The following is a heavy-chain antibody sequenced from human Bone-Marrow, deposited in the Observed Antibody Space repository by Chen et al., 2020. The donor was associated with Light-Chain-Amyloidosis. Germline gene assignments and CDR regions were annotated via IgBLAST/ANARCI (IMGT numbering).Heavy chain of an antibody. Sequence: EVQVVESGGGLLGSGGSLSLSFAASGFTIPAAWMGWVRQAPGKGLEWVGRIKSKTYDGKTDYAAPVKGRFTISRDDSKNDLFLQMDSLTTADTAVYYCIATTVAEDYHVYWGQGTLVTVSS. CDR1: GFTIPAAW. J-gene: IGHJ4*02. D-gene: IGHD1-26*01. CDR2: IKSKTYDGKT. CDR3: IATTVAEDYHVY. V-gene: IGHV3-15*01.